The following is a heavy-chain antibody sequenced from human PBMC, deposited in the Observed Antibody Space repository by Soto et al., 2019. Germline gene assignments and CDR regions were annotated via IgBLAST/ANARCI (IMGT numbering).Heavy chain of an antibody. V-gene: IGHV3-9*01. CDR1: GFTFDAYA. CDR2: ISWNSGSI. J-gene: IGHJ3*02. Sequence: EVQLVESGGGLVQPGRSLRLSCAASGFTFDAYAMHWVRKPPGKGLEWVSGISWNSGSICYADSVKGRFTSSRDNAKNSLYLQMNSLRAEDTALYYCAQLSEVAGNDAFDIWGQGTMVTVSS. D-gene: IGHD6-19*01. CDR3: AQLSEVAGNDAFDI.